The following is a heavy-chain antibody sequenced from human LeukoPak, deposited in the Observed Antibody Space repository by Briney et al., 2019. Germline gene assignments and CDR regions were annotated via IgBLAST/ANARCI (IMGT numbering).Heavy chain of an antibody. D-gene: IGHD6-19*01. V-gene: IGHV3-23*01. CDR2: IDESGGTT. J-gene: IGHJ4*02. CDR1: GFTFSIYS. CDR3: AKGGPGWPYFLDY. Sequence: GGSLRLSCAASGFTFSIYSMNWVRQAPGKGLEWVSSIDESGGTTFYADSVKGHLTISRDNSQSSLYLEMTSLRAEDTAVYYCAKGGPGWPYFLDYWGQGTLVTVSS.